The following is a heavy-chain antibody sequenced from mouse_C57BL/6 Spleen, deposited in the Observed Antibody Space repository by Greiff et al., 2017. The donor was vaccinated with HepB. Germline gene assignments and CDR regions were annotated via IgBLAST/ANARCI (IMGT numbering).Heavy chain of an antibody. V-gene: IGHV1-59*01. CDR2: IDPSDSYT. D-gene: IGHD4-1*02. Sequence: LQQPGAELVRPGTSVKLSCKASGYTFTSYWMHWVKQRPGQGLEWIGVIDPSDSYTNYNQKFKGKATLTVDTSSSTAYMQLSSLTSEDSAVYYCAIFFNSYAMDYWGQGTSVTVSS. J-gene: IGHJ4*01. CDR1: GYTFTSYW. CDR3: AIFFNSYAMDY.